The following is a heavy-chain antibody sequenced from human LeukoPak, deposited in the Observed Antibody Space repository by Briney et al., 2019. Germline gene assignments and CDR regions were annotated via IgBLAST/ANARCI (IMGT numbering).Heavy chain of an antibody. CDR1: GFTFNTYS. D-gene: IGHD2-2*01. CDR3: AKAAPYQLLEFGYFDY. J-gene: IGHJ4*02. Sequence: GGSLRLSCAASGFTFNTYSMNWVRQAPGKGLEWVASISSRSNYINYAESVKGRFTISRDNAKNSLYLQMNSLRAEDTALYYCAKAAPYQLLEFGYFDYWGQGTLVTVSS. V-gene: IGHV3-21*04. CDR2: ISSRSNYI.